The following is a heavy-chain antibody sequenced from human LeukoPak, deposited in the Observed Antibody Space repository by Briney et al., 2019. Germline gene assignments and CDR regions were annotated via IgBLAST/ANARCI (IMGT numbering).Heavy chain of an antibody. V-gene: IGHV1-2*02. CDR1: GYIFTTYS. J-gene: IGHJ4*02. CDR2: INPNSGGT. Sequence: ASVKVSCKASGYIFTTYSIHWVRQAPGQGLEWMGWINPNSGGTSFEQKFQGRVTMTRDTSISTAYMELSRLRSDDTAVYYCARVGFCSGGLCPYYFDYWGQGTLVTVSS. D-gene: IGHD2-15*01. CDR3: ARVGFCSGGLCPYYFDY.